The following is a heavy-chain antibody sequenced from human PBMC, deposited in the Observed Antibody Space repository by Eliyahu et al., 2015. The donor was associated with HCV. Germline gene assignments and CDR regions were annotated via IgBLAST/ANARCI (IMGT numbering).Heavy chain of an antibody. Sequence: EVQLVESGGGLVKPGGSXXLSXXASXFTFSXAWMSWVRQAPGKGLEWXGRIKSKTDGGTTDYAAPVKGRFTILRDDSKSTLYLQMNSLKTEDTAVYYCTTGAPGGFDYYLDVWGQGTTVTVSS. CDR3: TTGAPGGFDYYLDV. V-gene: IGHV3-15*01. CDR2: IKSKTDGGTT. J-gene: IGHJ6*03. CDR1: XFTFSXAW. D-gene: IGHD3-10*01.